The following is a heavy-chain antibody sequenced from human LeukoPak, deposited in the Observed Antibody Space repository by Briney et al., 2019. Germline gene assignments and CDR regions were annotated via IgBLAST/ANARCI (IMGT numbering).Heavy chain of an antibody. V-gene: IGHV3-53*01. CDR2: IYGGGST. J-gene: IGHJ4*02. D-gene: IGHD3-10*01. CDR3: AAWPGARYGEDY. Sequence: GGSLRLSCAASGFTVSSNFMAWVRQAPGRGLEGVSLIYGGGSTFYADSVKGRSTISRDNSQHTMYLQMNGLRAEDTAVYYCAAWPGARYGEDYWGQGTLVTVSS. CDR1: GFTVSSNF.